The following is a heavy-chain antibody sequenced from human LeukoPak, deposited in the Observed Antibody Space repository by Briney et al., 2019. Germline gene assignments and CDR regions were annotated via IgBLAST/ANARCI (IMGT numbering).Heavy chain of an antibody. CDR2: ISSSGSTI. J-gene: IGHJ4*02. CDR1: GFTLTRNH. V-gene: IGHV3-48*03. Sequence: GGSLRLSCAASGFTLTRNHMNWVRQAPGKGLEWVSYISSSGSTIYYADSVKGRFTISRDNAKNSLYLQMNSLRAEDTAVYYCARDLRGYYDSSGYPCWGQGTLVTVSS. D-gene: IGHD3-22*01. CDR3: ARDLRGYYDSSGYPC.